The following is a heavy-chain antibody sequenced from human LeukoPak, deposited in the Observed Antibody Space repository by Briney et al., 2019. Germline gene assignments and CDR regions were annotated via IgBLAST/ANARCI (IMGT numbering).Heavy chain of an antibody. Sequence: SETLSLTCTVSGGSISSSNYYWGWIRQPPGKGLEWIGTIYYSGSTYYNPSLKSRVTISVDTSKNQFSLKLSSVTAADTAVYYCARGKPRTTVTTRTLDVWGKGTTVTVSS. CDR2: IYYSGST. CDR1: GGSISSSNYY. V-gene: IGHV4-39*07. CDR3: ARGKPRTTVTTRTLDV. D-gene: IGHD4-17*01. J-gene: IGHJ6*04.